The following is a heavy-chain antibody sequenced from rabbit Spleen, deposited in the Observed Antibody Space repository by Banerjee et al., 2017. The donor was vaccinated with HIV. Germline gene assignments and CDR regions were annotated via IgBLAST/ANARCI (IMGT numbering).Heavy chain of an antibody. CDR1: GFSFSSTYW. V-gene: IGHV1S45*01. CDR2: IYTESGKT. D-gene: IGHD6-1*01. Sequence: QEQLEESGGGLVQPGASLTLTCTASGFSFSSTYWICWVRQAPGKGLEWIGCIYTESGKTNYASWAKGRSTISKTSSTTVTLKMTSLTAADTATYFCGRSSGGGTGYAYGIADLWGQGTLVTVS. CDR3: GRSSGGGTGYAYGIADL. J-gene: IGHJ3*01.